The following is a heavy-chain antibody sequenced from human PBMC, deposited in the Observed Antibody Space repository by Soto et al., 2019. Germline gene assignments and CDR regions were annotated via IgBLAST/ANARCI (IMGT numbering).Heavy chain of an antibody. J-gene: IGHJ4*02. CDR3: ARTTHYYGSGSPGE. D-gene: IGHD3-10*01. V-gene: IGHV1-2*02. Sequence: AASVKVSCKASGYTFTGYYMHWVRQAPGQGLEWMGWINPNSGGTNYAQKFQGRVTMTRDTSISTAYMELSRLRSDDTAVYYCARTTHYYGSGSPGEWGQGTLVTVSS. CDR2: INPNSGGT. CDR1: GYTFTGYY.